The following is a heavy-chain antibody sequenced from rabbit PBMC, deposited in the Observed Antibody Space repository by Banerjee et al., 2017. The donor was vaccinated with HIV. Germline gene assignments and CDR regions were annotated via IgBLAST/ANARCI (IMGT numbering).Heavy chain of an antibody. Sequence: QSLQESGGGLFQPGGSLALTCKASKFSFSSSYWMCWVRETPGKGLEWIAFIYGGSSGSTYYASWAKGRFTISKTSSTTVTLQMTSLTAADTATYFCARDPGYYSLWGLGTLVTVS. CDR3: ARDPGYYSL. D-gene: IGHD4-1*01. CDR2: IYGGSSGST. CDR1: KFSFSSSYW. J-gene: IGHJ4*01. V-gene: IGHV1S40*01.